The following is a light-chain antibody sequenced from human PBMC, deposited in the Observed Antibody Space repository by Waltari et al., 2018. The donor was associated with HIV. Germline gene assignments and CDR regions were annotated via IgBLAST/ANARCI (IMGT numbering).Light chain of an antibody. J-gene: IGKJ4*01. Sequence: DIVMTQSPDSLAVSLGERATINCKSSQSVLYSSNNKNYLAWHQQKPGQPPKLLISWASTRESGVPDRFSGSGSGTDFTLTISSLQAEDVAVYYCQQYYSTLTFGGGTKVEIK. CDR1: QSVLYSSNNKNY. CDR2: WAS. V-gene: IGKV4-1*01. CDR3: QQYYSTLT.